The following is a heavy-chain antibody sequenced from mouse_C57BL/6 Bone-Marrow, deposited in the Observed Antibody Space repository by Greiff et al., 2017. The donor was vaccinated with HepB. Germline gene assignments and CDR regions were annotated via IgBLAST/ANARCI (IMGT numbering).Heavy chain of an antibody. D-gene: IGHD3-3*01. CDR1: GYTFTSYW. Sequence: QVQLQQPGAELVKPGASVKMSCKASGYTFTSYWITWVKQRPGQGLEWIGDIYPGSGSTNYNEKFKSKATLTVGTSSSTAYMQLSSLTSEDSAVYYCARGGQGYWGQGTTLTVSS. J-gene: IGHJ2*01. V-gene: IGHV1-55*01. CDR3: ARGGQGY. CDR2: IYPGSGST.